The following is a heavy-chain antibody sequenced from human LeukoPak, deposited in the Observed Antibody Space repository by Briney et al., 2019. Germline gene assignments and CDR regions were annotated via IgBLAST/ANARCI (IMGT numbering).Heavy chain of an antibody. Sequence: KPSETLSLTCTVSGGSISSYYWSWIRQPPGKGLEWIGYIYYSGSTNYNPSLGSRVTISVDTSKNQFSLKLSSVTAADTAVYYCARQNSVAGTLDYWGQGTLVTVSS. V-gene: IGHV4-59*08. CDR2: IYYSGST. CDR3: ARQNSVAGTLDY. D-gene: IGHD6-19*01. CDR1: GGSISSYY. J-gene: IGHJ4*02.